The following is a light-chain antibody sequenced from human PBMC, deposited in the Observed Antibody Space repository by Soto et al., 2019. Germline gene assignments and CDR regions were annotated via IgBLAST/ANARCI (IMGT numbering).Light chain of an antibody. CDR1: QSLLGSNGYNY. CDR3: MQGTHWPIT. Sequence: DIVMTQSPLSLPVTPGESASISCRSSQSLLGSNGYNYLDWYVQKPGQSPQLLISLASNRASGVPDRFSGSGSGTDFTLKISRVEAEDVGVYYCMQGTHWPITFGQGTRLEIK. V-gene: IGKV2-28*01. J-gene: IGKJ5*01. CDR2: LAS.